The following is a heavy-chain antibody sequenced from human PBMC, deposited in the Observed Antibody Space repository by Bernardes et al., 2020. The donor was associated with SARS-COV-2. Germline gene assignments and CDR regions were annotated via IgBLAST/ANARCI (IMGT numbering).Heavy chain of an antibody. D-gene: IGHD3-22*01. J-gene: IGHJ5*02. CDR1: GFTVSSNY. CDR3: ARAYYYYDSSGARYNWFDP. CDR2: IYSVGST. V-gene: IGHV3-66*01. Sequence: GGSLRLSCAASGFTVSSNYMSWVRQAPGKGLEWVSVIYSVGSTYYADSVKGRFTISRDNSKNTLYLQMNSLRAEDTAVYYCARAYYYYDSSGARYNWFDPWGKGTLVTVSS.